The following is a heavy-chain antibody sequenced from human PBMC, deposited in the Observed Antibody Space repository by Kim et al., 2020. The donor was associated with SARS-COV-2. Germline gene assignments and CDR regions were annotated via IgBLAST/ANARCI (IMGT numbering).Heavy chain of an antibody. CDR3: ARAWDQNFDF. Sequence: ASVKVSCKASGYTFTSYWIHWVRQAPGQGLEWMGMINPSTTNTRYAQSFQGRVTTTSDTSTSTATMELSSLTSEDTAVYYCARAWDQNFDFWGQGTLVTVFS. CDR1: GYTFTSYW. D-gene: IGHD1-26*01. V-gene: IGHV1-46*01. CDR2: INPSTTNT. J-gene: IGHJ4*02.